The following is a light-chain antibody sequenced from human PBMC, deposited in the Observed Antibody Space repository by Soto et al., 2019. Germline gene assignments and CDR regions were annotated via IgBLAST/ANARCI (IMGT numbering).Light chain of an antibody. Sequence: EIVMTQSPVILSVSPGETATLSCRASQSVSSNFAWYQQKPGQAPRLLIYGASTSATDIPGRFSGSGSGTEFPLTISSLQSEDFAVYYCQQYNNFWTFGQGTKVEIK. CDR1: QSVSSN. CDR2: GAS. J-gene: IGKJ1*01. V-gene: IGKV3-15*01. CDR3: QQYNNFWT.